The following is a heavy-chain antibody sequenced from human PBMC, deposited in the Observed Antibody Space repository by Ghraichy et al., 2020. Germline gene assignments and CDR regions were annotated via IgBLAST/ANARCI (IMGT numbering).Heavy chain of an antibody. Sequence: ASVKVSCKASGYTFTGYYIHWVRQAPGQGLEWVGWVNPNTVGTDSVQKFQGRVTMTSDTSIDTVYMELRSLTSDDTAVYYCARDDQLLSYYFHYWGQGTLVTVSS. CDR2: VNPNTVGT. D-gene: IGHD2/OR15-2a*01. J-gene: IGHJ4*02. V-gene: IGHV1-2*02. CDR1: GYTFTGYY. CDR3: ARDDQLLSYYFHY.